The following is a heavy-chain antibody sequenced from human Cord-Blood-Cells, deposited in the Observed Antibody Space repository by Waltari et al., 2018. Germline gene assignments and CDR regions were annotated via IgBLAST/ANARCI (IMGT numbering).Heavy chain of an antibody. CDR3: ARVYRSYYGNEYFDY. D-gene: IGHD1-26*01. CDR2: INSDGSST. V-gene: IGHV3-74*01. CDR1: GFTFSSYW. J-gene: IGHJ4*02. Sequence: VQLVESGGGLVQPGGSLRLSGAASGFTFSSYWMHWVRQAPGKGLVWVTLINSDGSSTSYADSVKGRFTISRDNAKNTLYLQMNSLRAEDTAVYYCARVYRSYYGNEYFDYWGQGTLVTVSS.